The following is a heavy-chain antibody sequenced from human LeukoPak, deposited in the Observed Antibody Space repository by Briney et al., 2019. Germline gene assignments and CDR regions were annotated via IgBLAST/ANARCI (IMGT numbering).Heavy chain of an antibody. J-gene: IGHJ3*02. V-gene: IGHV1-2*02. CDR2: INPNGGGA. D-gene: IGHD2-21*01. Sequence: GASVKVSCKASGYTFTGYYMHWVRQAPGQGLEWMGWINPNGGGANYAQNFQDRITMTRDTSVSTAYMDLSSLRSDDTAVYYCARGFVYCGRDCYQSGRAFDIWGQGTMVTVSS. CDR1: GYTFTGYY. CDR3: ARGFVYCGRDCYQSGRAFDI.